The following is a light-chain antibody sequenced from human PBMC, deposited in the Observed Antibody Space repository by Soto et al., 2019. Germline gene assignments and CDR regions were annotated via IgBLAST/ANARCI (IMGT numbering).Light chain of an antibody. V-gene: IGKV1-12*01. CDR1: QGISSW. CDR3: LQDYGDSWT. J-gene: IGKJ1*01. CDR2: AAS. Sequence: DIQMTQSTSSVSASVGDSVTITCRASQGISSWLAWYQQKRGKAPKLLIYAASNLYTGVPSRFSGSRSGTEFTLTISSLQPEDFASYYCLQDYGDSWTFGQGTKVDIK.